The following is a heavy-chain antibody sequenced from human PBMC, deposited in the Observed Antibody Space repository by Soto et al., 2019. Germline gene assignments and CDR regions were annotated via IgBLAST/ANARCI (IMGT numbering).Heavy chain of an antibody. CDR1: GYTFTSYY. V-gene: IGHV1-46*03. Sequence: ASVKVSCKASGYTFTSYYMHWVRQSPRQGLEWMGIINPSGGSTSYAQKFQGRVTMTRDTSTSTVYMELSSLRSEDTAVYYCARALDSSSNYYYYMDVWGKGTTVTVSS. J-gene: IGHJ6*03. CDR3: ARALDSSSNYYYYMDV. D-gene: IGHD6-6*01. CDR2: INPSGGST.